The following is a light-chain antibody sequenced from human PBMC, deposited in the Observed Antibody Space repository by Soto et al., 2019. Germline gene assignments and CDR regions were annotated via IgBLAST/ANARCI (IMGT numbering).Light chain of an antibody. J-gene: IGKJ4*01. V-gene: IGKV3-15*01. CDR2: GAS. CDR3: QQYNNWPLT. Sequence: EIVMTQSQATLSVPPGERATLSCRASQSVSSNLAWYQQKPGQAPRLLIYGASTRATGIPARFSGSRSGTEFTLTISSLQSEDFAVYYCQQYNNWPLTFGGGTKVEIK. CDR1: QSVSSN.